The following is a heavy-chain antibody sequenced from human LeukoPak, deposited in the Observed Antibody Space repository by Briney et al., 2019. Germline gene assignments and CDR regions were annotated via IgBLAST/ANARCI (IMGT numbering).Heavy chain of an antibody. CDR2: IYHSGST. CDR3: PREQYCSSTSCPFGY. D-gene: IGHD2-2*01. Sequence: SETLSLTCAVSGYSISSGYYWGWIRQPPGKGLEWIGSIYHSGSTYYNPSLKSRVTISVDTSKNQFSLKLSSVTAADTAVYYCPREQYCSSTSCPFGYWGQGTLVTVSS. CDR1: GYSISSGYY. V-gene: IGHV4-38-2*02. J-gene: IGHJ4*02.